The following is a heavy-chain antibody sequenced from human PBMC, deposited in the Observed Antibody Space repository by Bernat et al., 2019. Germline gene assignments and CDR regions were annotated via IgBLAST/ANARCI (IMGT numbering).Heavy chain of an antibody. CDR2: ISSSGGTI. D-gene: IGHD6-19*01. Sequence: EEQLVEAGGGLVQPGGSLRPAGAATGGTASDYEMNWVREGTGKGLEWVSYISSSGGTIQYADSVKGRSTISRDNAKNSLYLQMNSLRAEDTVVYHCARETAVAGNDYWGQGTLVTVSS. CDR3: ARETAVAGNDY. CDR1: GGTASDYE. V-gene: IGHV3-48*03. J-gene: IGHJ4*02.